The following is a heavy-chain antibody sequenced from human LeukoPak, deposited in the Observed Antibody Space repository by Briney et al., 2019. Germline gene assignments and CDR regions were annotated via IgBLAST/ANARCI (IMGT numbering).Heavy chain of an antibody. D-gene: IGHD2-15*01. CDR1: GFTFSIYG. CDR3: AKEGTDCSGGSCYSGYFDY. J-gene: IGHJ4*02. CDR2: IPYDGSNK. Sequence: GRSLRLFRGASGFTFSIYGMHGARQAPAKGLEYVAVIPYDGSNKFYADSVKGRFTISRDNSKNKLYLQMNSLRAEDTAVYYCAKEGTDCSGGSCYSGYFDYWGQGTLVTVSS. V-gene: IGHV3-30*18.